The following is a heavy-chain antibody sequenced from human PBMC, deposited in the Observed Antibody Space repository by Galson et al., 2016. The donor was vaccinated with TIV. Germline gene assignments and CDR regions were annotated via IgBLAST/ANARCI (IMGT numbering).Heavy chain of an antibody. D-gene: IGHD1-1*01. CDR3: SRANDPSTQVDH. V-gene: IGHV1-2*02. CDR2: INPNSGVT. Sequence: SVKVSCKASGYNFIGYYIHWVRQAPGQGLEWMGWINPNSGVTNYAQKFQGGVAMTRDRSITTAYLALSRHTSDDTAVYYCSRANDPSTQVDHWGQGTLVSDSP. J-gene: IGHJ4*02. CDR1: GYNFIGYY.